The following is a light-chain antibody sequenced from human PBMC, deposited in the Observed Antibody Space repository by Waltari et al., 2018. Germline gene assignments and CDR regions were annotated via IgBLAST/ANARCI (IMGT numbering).Light chain of an antibody. CDR1: SGHSNNA. Sequence: QLVLTQSPSASASLGASVKLTCTLSSGHSNNAIAWHQQQPEKGPRHLMKINIDGSHSKGDGIPDRFSGSSSGAERYLTISSLQSEDEADYYCQTWVSGFGGVFGTGTKVTVL. CDR2: INIDGSH. J-gene: IGLJ1*01. V-gene: IGLV4-69*01. CDR3: QTWVSGFGGV.